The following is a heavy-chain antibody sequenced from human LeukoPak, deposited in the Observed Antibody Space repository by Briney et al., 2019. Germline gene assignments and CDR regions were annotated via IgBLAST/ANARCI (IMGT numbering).Heavy chain of an antibody. CDR3: AREGTTVTHFDY. D-gene: IGHD4-11*01. CDR1: GGSISGYY. V-gene: IGHV4-59*01. J-gene: IGHJ4*02. Sequence: DTLSLTCTVSGGSISGYYWSWIRQPPGKGLEWIGYIYSSGSTNYNPSLKSRVTISIDTSKNQFSLKLSSVTAADTAVYYCAREGTTVTHFDYWGQGTLVTVS. CDR2: IYSSGST.